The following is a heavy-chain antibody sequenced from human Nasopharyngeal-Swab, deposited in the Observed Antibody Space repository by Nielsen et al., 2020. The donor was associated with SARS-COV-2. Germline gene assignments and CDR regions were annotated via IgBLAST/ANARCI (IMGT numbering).Heavy chain of an antibody. V-gene: IGHV1-46*01. CDR2: INPSGGST. D-gene: IGHD3-3*01. J-gene: IGHJ4*02. CDR1: GYIFTSYY. Sequence: ASVKVSCRASGYIFTSYYMHWVRQAPAQGLEWMGIINPSGGSTSYAQKFQGRVTMTRDTSTSTVYMELSSLRSEDTAVYYCAREEVGPYDFWSGYYSMVDYWGQGTLVTVSS. CDR3: AREEVGPYDFWSGYYSMVDY.